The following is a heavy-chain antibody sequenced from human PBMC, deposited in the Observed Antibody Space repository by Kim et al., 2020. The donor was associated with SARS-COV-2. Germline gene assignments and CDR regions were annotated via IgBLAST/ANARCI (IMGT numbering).Heavy chain of an antibody. Sequence: SVKVSCKASGGTFSSYAISWVRQAPGQGLEWMGGIIPIFGTANYAQKFQGRVTITADESTSTAYMELSSLRSEDTAVYYCARRGGDGYNSPDYWGQGTLVTVSS. D-gene: IGHD3-16*01. CDR2: IIPIFGTA. CDR3: ARRGGDGYNSPDY. V-gene: IGHV1-69*13. J-gene: IGHJ4*02. CDR1: GGTFSSYA.